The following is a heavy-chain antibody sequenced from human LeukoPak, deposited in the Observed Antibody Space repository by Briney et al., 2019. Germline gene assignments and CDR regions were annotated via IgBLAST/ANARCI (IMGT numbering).Heavy chain of an antibody. J-gene: IGHJ6*03. V-gene: IGHV3-7*01. CDR1: GFSFSTYW. CDR2: IKQDGSEN. CDR3: ARVEYSSSWYQNYYYYYMDV. D-gene: IGHD6-13*01. Sequence: GGSLRLSCVASGFSFSTYWMSWVRQAPGKGLEWVANIKQDGSENYYVDSVKGRFTISRDNAKNSLYLQMNSLRAEDTAVYYCARVEYSSSWYQNYYYYYMDVWGKGTTVTVSS.